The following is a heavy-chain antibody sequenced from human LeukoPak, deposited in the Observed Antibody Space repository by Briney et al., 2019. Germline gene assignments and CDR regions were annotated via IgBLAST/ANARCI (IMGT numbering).Heavy chain of an antibody. CDR1: GFTFSSYA. D-gene: IGHD1-26*01. V-gene: IGHV3-23*01. Sequence: GGSLRLSCAASGFTFSSYAMSWVRQAPGKGLEWVSGILGSGDSTYYADSVKGRFSIPRDNSKNTLYLQINSLRAEDTAVYYCAAWGYSGSYVWDYWGQGTLVTVSS. CDR3: AAWGYSGSYVWDY. CDR2: ILGSGDST. J-gene: IGHJ4*02.